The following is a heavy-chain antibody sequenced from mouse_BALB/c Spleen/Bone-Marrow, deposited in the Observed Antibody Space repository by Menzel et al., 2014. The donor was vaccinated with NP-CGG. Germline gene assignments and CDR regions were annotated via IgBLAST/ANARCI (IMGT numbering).Heavy chain of an antibody. CDR2: INPSTGYT. CDR1: GYTFTSYW. CDR3: ARDYRYDGFAY. V-gene: IGHV1-7*01. Sequence: VQLQQSGAELAKPGASVMMSCKASGYTFTSYWMHWVKQRPGQGLEWIGYINPSTGYTEYNQKFKDKATLTADKSSSTAYMQLSSLTSEDSAVYYCARDYRYDGFAYWGQGTLVTVSA. J-gene: IGHJ3*01. D-gene: IGHD2-14*01.